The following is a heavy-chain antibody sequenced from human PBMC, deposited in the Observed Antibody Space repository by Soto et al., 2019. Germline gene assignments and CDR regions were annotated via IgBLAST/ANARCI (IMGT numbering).Heavy chain of an antibody. D-gene: IGHD2-8*02. Sequence: PSETLSLTCTVSGGSISSNYGTWIRQPPGKGLEWIGYVYNSGSTNYSPSLKSRVTISEDTSKSQFSLKVNSMTAADTAVYYCARDKEHTHGAVLGYWGQGALVTVSA. CDR1: GGSISSNY. CDR2: VYNSGST. J-gene: IGHJ4*02. V-gene: IGHV4-59*01. CDR3: ARDKEHTHGAVLGY.